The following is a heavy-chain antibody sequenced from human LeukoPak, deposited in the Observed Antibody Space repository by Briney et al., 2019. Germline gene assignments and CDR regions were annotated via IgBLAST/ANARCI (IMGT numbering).Heavy chain of an antibody. CDR3: ARLRIAAATDAFDI. CDR2: IYYSGST. V-gene: IGHV4-39*07. J-gene: IGHJ3*02. Sequence: SETLSLTCTVSGGSISSSSYYWGWIRQPPGKGLEWIGSIYYSGSTNYNPSLKSRVTISVDTSKNQFSLKLSSVTAADTAVYYCARLRIAAATDAFDIWGQGTMVTVSS. CDR1: GGSISSSSYY. D-gene: IGHD6-13*01.